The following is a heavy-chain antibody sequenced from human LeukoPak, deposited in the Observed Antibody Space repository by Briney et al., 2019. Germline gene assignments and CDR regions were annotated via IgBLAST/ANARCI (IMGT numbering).Heavy chain of an antibody. D-gene: IGHD3-10*01. J-gene: IGHJ4*02. CDR3: ARTYYYGSGSYYRGPFDY. CDR1: GGTFSSYA. V-gene: IGHV1-69*13. CDR2: IIPIFGTA. Sequence: SVKVSCKASGGTFSSYAISWVRQAPGQGLEWMGGIIPIFGTANYAQKFQGRVTITADESTSTAYMELSSLRSEDTAVYYCARTYYYGSGSYYRGPFDYWGQGTLVTVSS.